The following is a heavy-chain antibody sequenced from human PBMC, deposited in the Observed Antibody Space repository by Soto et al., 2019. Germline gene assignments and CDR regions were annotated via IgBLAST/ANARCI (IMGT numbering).Heavy chain of an antibody. CDR3: ATNGDYDDSSGPKYFPH. D-gene: IGHD3-22*01. CDR2: IYYSGTT. V-gene: IGHV4-31*03. CDR1: GGSISTGGYY. Sequence: SETLSLTCTVSGGSISTGGYYWSWIRQHPGKGLECIGYIYYSGTTYYNPSLKSRVTISVDTSKNQFSLKLSSVTAADTAVYYCATNGDYDDSSGPKYFPHWGRGTLVTVS. J-gene: IGHJ1*01.